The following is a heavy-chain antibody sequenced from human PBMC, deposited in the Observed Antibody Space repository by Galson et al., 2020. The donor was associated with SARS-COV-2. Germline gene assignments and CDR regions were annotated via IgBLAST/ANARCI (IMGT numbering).Heavy chain of an antibody. Sequence: LSLTCAASGFTFSNAWMSWVRQAPGKGLEWVGRIKSKTDGGTTDYAAPVKGRFTISRDDSKNTLYLQMNSLKTEDTAVYYCTTDRYYDYVWGSYRLGDYWGQGTLVTVSS. V-gene: IGHV3-15*01. D-gene: IGHD3-16*02. CDR2: IKSKTDGGTT. CDR3: TTDRYYDYVWGSYRLGDY. CDR1: GFTFSNAW. J-gene: IGHJ4*02.